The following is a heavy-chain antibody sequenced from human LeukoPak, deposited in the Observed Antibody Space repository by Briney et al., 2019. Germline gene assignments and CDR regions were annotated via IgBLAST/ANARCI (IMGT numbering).Heavy chain of an antibody. D-gene: IGHD2-15*01. CDR3: ARVRDIVVMVAATPYYYMDV. Sequence: SETLSLTCAVYGGSFSGYYWSWIRQPPGKGLEWIGEINHSGSTNYNPSLKSRVTISVDTSKNQFSLKLSSVTAADTAVYYCARVRDIVVMVAATPYYYMDVWGKGTTVTVSS. CDR2: INHSGST. V-gene: IGHV4-34*01. J-gene: IGHJ6*03. CDR1: GGSFSGYY.